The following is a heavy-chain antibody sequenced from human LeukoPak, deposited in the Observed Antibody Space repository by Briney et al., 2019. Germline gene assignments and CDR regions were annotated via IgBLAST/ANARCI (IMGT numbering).Heavy chain of an antibody. Sequence: GXSVKVSFKASGYTFTDYYMHWVRQAPGQGLEWMGWINPNTGGTNYAQKFQGSVTMTRDTSISTAYMELSSLISDDTAVYYCARSAIWFEELVYWGQGTLVTVSS. V-gene: IGHV1-2*02. CDR2: INPNTGGT. CDR1: GYTFTDYY. J-gene: IGHJ4*02. CDR3: ARSAIWFEELVY. D-gene: IGHD3-10*01.